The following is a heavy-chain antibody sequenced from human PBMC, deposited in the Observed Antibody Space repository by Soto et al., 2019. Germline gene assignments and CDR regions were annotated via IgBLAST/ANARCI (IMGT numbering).Heavy chain of an antibody. D-gene: IGHD3-10*01. J-gene: IGHJ5*02. V-gene: IGHV4-34*01. Sequence: QVQLQQWGAGLLKPSETLSLTCAVYGGSFSGYYWSWIRQPPGKGLEWIGEINHSGSTNYNPSLNSRVSISVDTSKNQVSLKLRSVTAADTAVYYCARGWGAMVRGVIITRRFDPWGQGTLVTVSS. CDR2: INHSGST. CDR3: ARGWGAMVRGVIITRRFDP. CDR1: GGSFSGYY.